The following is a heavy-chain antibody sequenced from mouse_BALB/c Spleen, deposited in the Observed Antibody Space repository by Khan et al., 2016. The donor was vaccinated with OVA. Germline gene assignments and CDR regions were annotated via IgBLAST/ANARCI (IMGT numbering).Heavy chain of an antibody. V-gene: IGHV2-6-7*01. CDR3: ARELRLGGFAY. J-gene: IGHJ3*01. CDR1: GFSLTGYG. Sequence: QVQLKQSGPGLVAPSQSLSITCTVSGFSLTGYGINWVRQPPGKDLEWLGMIWGDGSTDYNSALKSRLSISKDNSKSQVFLKMNSLQTDDTARYXWARELRLGGFAYWGQGTLVTVSA. CDR2: IWGDGST. D-gene: IGHD1-2*01.